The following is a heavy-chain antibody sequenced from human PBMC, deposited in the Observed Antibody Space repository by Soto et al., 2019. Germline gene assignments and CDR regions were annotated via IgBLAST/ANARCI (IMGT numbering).Heavy chain of an antibody. Sequence: QVQLVESGGGVVQPGRSLRLSCAASGFTFRSYGMHWVRQAPAKWLEWVAVIWYDGSNKFYGDPVKGRFSSSGDNSRITVSLKLDSLSAEDTAFYDCARGSSHISYYIDVWGKGNTVIVSS. CDR3: ARGSSHISYYIDV. CDR1: GFTFRSYG. J-gene: IGHJ6*03. V-gene: IGHV3-33*01. CDR2: IWYDGSNK. D-gene: IGHD2-21*01.